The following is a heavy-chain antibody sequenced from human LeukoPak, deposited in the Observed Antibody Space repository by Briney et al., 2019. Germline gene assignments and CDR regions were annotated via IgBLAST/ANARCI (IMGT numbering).Heavy chain of an antibody. V-gene: IGHV3-7*01. CDR2: IKQDGSEK. CDR1: GFTFSTYR. Sequence: GGSLRLSCAASGFTFSTYRMSWVRQAPGKGLEWVANIKQDGSEKHYVDSVKGRFTISRDNAKNSLYLQMNSLRAEDTAVYYCAKDETYSSSWYGGYYYYYYMDVWGKGTTVTVSS. CDR3: AKDETYSSSWYGGYYYYYYMDV. D-gene: IGHD6-13*01. J-gene: IGHJ6*03.